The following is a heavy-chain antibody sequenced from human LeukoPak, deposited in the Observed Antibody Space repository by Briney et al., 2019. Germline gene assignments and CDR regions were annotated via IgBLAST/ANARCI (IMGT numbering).Heavy chain of an antibody. CDR3: ARGRGSSWYYFDS. J-gene: IGHJ4*02. V-gene: IGHV4-4*07. Sequence: SETLSLTCTVSGGSISSYYWSWVPQPAGKGLEWIGRIYASGNTNYNPSLKGRVTMTVDTSKNQFSLNLRSVTAADTAVYYCARGRGSSWYYFDSWGQGTLVTVSS. CDR2: IYASGNT. D-gene: IGHD6-13*01. CDR1: GGSISSYY.